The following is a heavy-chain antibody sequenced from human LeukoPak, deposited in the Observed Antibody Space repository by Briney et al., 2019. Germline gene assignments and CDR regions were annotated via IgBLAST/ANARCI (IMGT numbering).Heavy chain of an antibody. Sequence: SETLSLTCTVSGGSISSYYWSWIRQPPGKGLEWIGYIYYSGSTNYNPSLKSRVTISVDTSKNQFSLKLSSVTAAGTAVYYCARGVVAAAVPDPWGQGTLVTVSS. J-gene: IGHJ5*02. CDR2: IYYSGST. CDR1: GGSISSYY. CDR3: ARGVVAAAVPDP. V-gene: IGHV4-59*01. D-gene: IGHD6-13*01.